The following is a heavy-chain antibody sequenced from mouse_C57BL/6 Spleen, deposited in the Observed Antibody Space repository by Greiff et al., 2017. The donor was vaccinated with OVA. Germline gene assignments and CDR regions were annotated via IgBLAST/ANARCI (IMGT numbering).Heavy chain of an antibody. V-gene: IGHV14-1*01. D-gene: IGHD2-1*01. Sequence: VQLQQSGAELVRPGASVKLSCTASGFNIKDYYMHWVKQRPEQGLEWIGRIDPEDGDTEYAPKFQGKATLTADTSSNTAYLQLSSLTSEDTAVYYCTTSIHYGNYGYAMDYWGQGTSVTVSS. J-gene: IGHJ4*01. CDR1: GFNIKDYY. CDR2: IDPEDGDT. CDR3: TTSIHYGNYGYAMDY.